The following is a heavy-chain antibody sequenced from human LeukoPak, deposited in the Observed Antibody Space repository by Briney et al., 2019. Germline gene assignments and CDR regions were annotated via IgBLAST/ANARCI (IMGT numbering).Heavy chain of an antibody. J-gene: IGHJ4*02. Sequence: SETLSLTCTVSGGSIRSYYWSWIRQPPGKGLEWIGYIYWSGRTHYNPSLKSRVTISVDTSKNEFSLNLNSVTAADTALYYCAKDRESYDSSALDYWGQGTLVTVSS. CDR1: GGSIRSYY. D-gene: IGHD3-22*01. CDR3: AKDRESYDSSALDY. CDR2: IYWSGRT. V-gene: IGHV4-59*01.